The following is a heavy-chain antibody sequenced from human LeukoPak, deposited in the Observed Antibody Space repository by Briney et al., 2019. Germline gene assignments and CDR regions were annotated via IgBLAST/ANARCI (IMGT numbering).Heavy chain of an antibody. CDR1: GFTVSSNY. CDR2: ICSGGST. D-gene: IGHD3-10*01. J-gene: IGHJ4*02. V-gene: IGHV3-66*01. Sequence: GGSLRLSCAASGFTVSSNYMSWVRQAPGKGLEWVSVICSGGSTYYADSVKGRFTISRDNSKNTLYLQMNSLRAEDTAVYYCARDPHYYGSGSYDSYFDYWGQGTLVTVSS. CDR3: ARDPHYYGSGSYDSYFDY.